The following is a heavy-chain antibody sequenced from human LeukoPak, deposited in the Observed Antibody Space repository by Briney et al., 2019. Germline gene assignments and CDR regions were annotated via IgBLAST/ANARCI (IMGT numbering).Heavy chain of an antibody. D-gene: IGHD2-21*01. CDR2: ISGNGDNT. V-gene: IGHV3-23*01. CDR1: GFSFSSYE. CDR3: APRCCGVDV. Sequence: GGSLRLSCAASGFSFSSYEMNWVRQAPGKGLELVSEISGNGDNTYYADSVRGRFTISRDNSKNTLYLQMNSLRAEDTAVYYCAPRCCGVDVWGQGTTVTVSS. J-gene: IGHJ6*02.